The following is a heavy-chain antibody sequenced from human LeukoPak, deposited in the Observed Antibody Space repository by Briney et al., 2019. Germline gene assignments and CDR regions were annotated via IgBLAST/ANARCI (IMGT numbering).Heavy chain of an antibody. D-gene: IGHD3-22*01. V-gene: IGHV3-21*01. J-gene: IGHJ4*02. CDR1: GFTFSGYS. Sequence: GGSLRLSCTASGFTFSGYSMNWIRQAPGKGLEWVSSFGTRSTSVYHAGSVKGRFAISRDNAKNSLYLQINSLRAEDTALYYCAREVSEGFDFWGQGTLVTVSS. CDR3: AREVSEGFDF. CDR2: FGTRSTSV.